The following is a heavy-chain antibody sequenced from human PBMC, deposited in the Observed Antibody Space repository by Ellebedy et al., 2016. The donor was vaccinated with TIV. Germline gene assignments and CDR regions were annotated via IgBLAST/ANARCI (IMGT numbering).Heavy chain of an antibody. V-gene: IGHV4-39*01. CDR3: ARTWLQNSFDS. CDR1: GGSISSIDHY. D-gene: IGHD5-24*01. Sequence: SETLSLTCTVSGGSISSIDHYWGWIRQPPGKALEWIGSIYHSGSSYYNPSLRSRVTMSVDTSKNHFSLKLSSVTAADTAVYYCARTWLQNSFDSWGQGTLVTVSS. CDR2: IYHSGSS. J-gene: IGHJ4*02.